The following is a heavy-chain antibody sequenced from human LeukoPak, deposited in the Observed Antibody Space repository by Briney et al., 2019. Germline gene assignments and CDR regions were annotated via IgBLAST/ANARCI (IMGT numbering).Heavy chain of an antibody. J-gene: IGHJ5*02. Sequence: GASVKVSCKASGYTFTDYYIHWVRQAPGQGLEWTGWINPNSGGTNYAQKFQGRVTMTRDTSISTAYMELSRLRSDDTAVYYCARGGMVGVYNWFDPWGQGTLVTVSS. CDR2: INPNSGGT. V-gene: IGHV1-2*02. CDR1: GYTFTDYY. CDR3: ARGGMVGVYNWFDP. D-gene: IGHD1-26*01.